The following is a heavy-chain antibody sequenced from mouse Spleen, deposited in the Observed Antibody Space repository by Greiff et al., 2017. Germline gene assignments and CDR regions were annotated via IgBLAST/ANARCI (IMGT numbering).Heavy chain of an antibody. D-gene: IGHD4-1*02. CDR2: INSNGGST. CDR1: GFTFSSYA. Sequence: EVMLVESGGGLVKPGGSLKLSCAASGFTFSSYAMSWVRQTPEKRLEWVAAINSNGGSTYYPDTVKDRFTISRDNAKNTLYLQMSSLRSEDTALYYCARPSTGTRYFDVWGAGTTVTVSS. CDR3: ARPSTGTRYFDV. V-gene: IGHV5-6-2*01. J-gene: IGHJ1*01.